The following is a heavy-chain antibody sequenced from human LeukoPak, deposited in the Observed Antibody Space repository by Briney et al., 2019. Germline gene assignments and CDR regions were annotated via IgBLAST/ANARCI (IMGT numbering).Heavy chain of an antibody. V-gene: IGHV1-69*04. D-gene: IGHD3-9*01. Sequence: SVKVSCKASGGTFSSYTISWVRQAPGQGLEWMGRIIPILGIANYAQKFQGRVTITADKSTSTAYMELCSLRSEDTAVYYCARDRHYDILTGSLFDYWGQGTLVTVSS. CDR1: GGTFSSYT. CDR3: ARDRHYDILTGSLFDY. J-gene: IGHJ4*02. CDR2: IIPILGIA.